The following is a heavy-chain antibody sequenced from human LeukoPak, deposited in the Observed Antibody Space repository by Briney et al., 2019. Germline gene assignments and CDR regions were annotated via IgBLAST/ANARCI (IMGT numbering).Heavy chain of an antibody. Sequence: ASVKVSCKASGYTFTSYDINWVRLATGQGLEWMGWMNPNSGSTGYAQKFQGRVTMTRNTSISTAYMELSSLRSEDTAVYYCAKLSSYQLLWPLWFFDLWGRGTLVTVSS. J-gene: IGHJ2*01. CDR2: MNPNSGST. CDR3: AKLSSYQLLWPLWFFDL. D-gene: IGHD2-2*01. CDR1: GYTFTSYD. V-gene: IGHV1-8*01.